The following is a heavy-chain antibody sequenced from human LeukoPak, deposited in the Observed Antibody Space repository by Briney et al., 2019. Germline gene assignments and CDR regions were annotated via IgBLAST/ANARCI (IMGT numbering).Heavy chain of an antibody. CDR1: GFTFSSYS. CDR3: ARDIGSGWYSYFDY. Sequence: GGSLRLSCAASGFTFSSYSMNWVRQAPGKGLEWVSSISSSSSYIYYADSVKGRSTISRDNAKNSLYLQMNSLRAEDTAVYYCARDIGSGWYSYFDYWGQGTLVTVSS. CDR2: ISSSSSYI. J-gene: IGHJ4*02. V-gene: IGHV3-21*01. D-gene: IGHD6-19*01.